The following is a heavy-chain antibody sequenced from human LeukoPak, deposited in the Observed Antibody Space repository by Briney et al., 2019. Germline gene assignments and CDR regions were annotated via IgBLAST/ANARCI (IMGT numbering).Heavy chain of an antibody. CDR1: GGSFSGYY. V-gene: IGHV4-34*01. CDR3: ARVGGYSGYDYWFDP. Sequence: SETLSLTCAVYGGSFSGYYWSWIRQPPGKGLEWIGEINHSGSTNYNPSLKSRVTISVDTSKNQFSLKLSSVTAADTAVYYCARVGGYSGYDYWFDPWGQGTLVTVSS. J-gene: IGHJ5*02. CDR2: INHSGST. D-gene: IGHD5-12*01.